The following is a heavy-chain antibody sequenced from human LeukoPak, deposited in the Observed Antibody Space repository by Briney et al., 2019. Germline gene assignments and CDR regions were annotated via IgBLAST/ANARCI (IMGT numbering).Heavy chain of an antibody. CDR1: GGPISSSSYY. CDR3: ASGDYDFWSGYYYYFDY. D-gene: IGHD3-3*01. Sequence: PSETLSLTCTVSGGPISSSSYYWGWIRQPPGKGLEWIGSIYYSGSTYYNPSLKSRVTISVDTSKNQFSLKLSSVTAADTAVYYCASGDYDFWSGYYYYFDYWGQGTLVTVSS. V-gene: IGHV4-39*01. CDR2: IYYSGST. J-gene: IGHJ4*02.